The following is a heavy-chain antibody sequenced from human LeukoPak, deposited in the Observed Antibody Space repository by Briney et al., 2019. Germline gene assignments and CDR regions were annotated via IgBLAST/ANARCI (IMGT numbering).Heavy chain of an antibody. CDR3: ARDRGKYQLTFDY. J-gene: IGHJ4*02. CDR2: INPNSGGT. Sequence: ASVKVSCKASGYTFTGYYMHWVRQAPGQGLEWMGWINPNSGGTNYAQKFQGRVTMTRDTSISTAYMELSRLRSDGTAVYYCARDRGKYQLTFDYWGQGTLVTVSS. V-gene: IGHV1-2*02. CDR1: GYTFTGYY. D-gene: IGHD2-2*01.